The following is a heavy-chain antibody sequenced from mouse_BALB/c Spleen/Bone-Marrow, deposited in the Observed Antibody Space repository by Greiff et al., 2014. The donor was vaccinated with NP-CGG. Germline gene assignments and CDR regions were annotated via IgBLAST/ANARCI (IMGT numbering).Heavy chain of an antibody. Sequence: QVQLQQSGAELARPGASVKLSCKASGYTFTSYWMQWVEQRPGQGLEWIGAIYPGDGDTRYTQKFKGKATLTADKSSSTAYMQLSSLASEDSAVYYCARGDRYAWFAYWGQGTLVTVSA. V-gene: IGHV1-87*01. J-gene: IGHJ3*01. CDR1: GYTFTSYW. D-gene: IGHD2-14*01. CDR3: ARGDRYAWFAY. CDR2: IYPGDGDT.